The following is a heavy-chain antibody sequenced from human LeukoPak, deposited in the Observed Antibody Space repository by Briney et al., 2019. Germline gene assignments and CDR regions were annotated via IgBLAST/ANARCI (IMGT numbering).Heavy chain of an antibody. CDR2: IIPIFGTA. CDR3: ARASHYYDSSGYYYEVAFDI. Sequence: SVKVSCKASGGTFSSYAISWVRQAPGQGLEWMGGIIPIFGTANYAQKFQGRVTITADESTSTAYMELSSLRSEDTAVYYCARASHYYDSSGYYYEVAFDIWGQGTMDTVSS. D-gene: IGHD3-22*01. V-gene: IGHV1-69*01. CDR1: GGTFSSYA. J-gene: IGHJ3*02.